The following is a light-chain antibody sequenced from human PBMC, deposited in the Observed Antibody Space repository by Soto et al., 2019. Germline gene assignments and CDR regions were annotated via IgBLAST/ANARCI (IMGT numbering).Light chain of an antibody. V-gene: IGKV3-20*01. Sequence: ENVLTQSPGTLSLSPGERATLSCRASQTVSRYLTWYQQRPGQAPRLLIYGASKRATGIPDRFSGSGSGTDFTLTISRLEPEDFALYYCQQYGTSPITFGQGTRLEIK. CDR2: GAS. CDR3: QQYGTSPIT. J-gene: IGKJ5*01. CDR1: QTVSRY.